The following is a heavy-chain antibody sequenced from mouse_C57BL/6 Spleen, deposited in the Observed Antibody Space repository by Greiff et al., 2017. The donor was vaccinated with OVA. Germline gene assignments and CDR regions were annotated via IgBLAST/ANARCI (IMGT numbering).Heavy chain of an antibody. CDR3: ASWTAQATFAY. V-gene: IGHV1-22*01. CDR2: INPNNGGT. Sequence: VQLQQSGPELVKPGASVKMSCKASGYTFTDYNMHWVKQSHGKSLEWIGYINPNNGGTSYNQKFKGKATLTVNKSSNTAYMELRSLTSEDSAVYYCASWTAQATFAYWGQGTLVTVSA. D-gene: IGHD3-2*02. J-gene: IGHJ3*01. CDR1: GYTFTDYN.